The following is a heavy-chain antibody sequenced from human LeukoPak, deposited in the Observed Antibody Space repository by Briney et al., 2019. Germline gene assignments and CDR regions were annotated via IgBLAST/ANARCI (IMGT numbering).Heavy chain of an antibody. V-gene: IGHV3-23*01. Sequence: QPGGSLRLSCAASGFSFNNYVMSWVRQAPGKGLEWVSAISDDGARTYYADSVKGRFTISRDNSKNTLDMQMNSLRAEDTAIYYCAKTVVVITFRFDSWGQGSLVTVSS. CDR3: AKTVVVITFRFDS. CDR2: ISDDGART. CDR1: GFSFNNYV. D-gene: IGHD2-21*01. J-gene: IGHJ4*02.